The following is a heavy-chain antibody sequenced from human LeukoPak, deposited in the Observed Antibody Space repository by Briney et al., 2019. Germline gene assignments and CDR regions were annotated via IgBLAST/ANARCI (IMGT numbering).Heavy chain of an antibody. V-gene: IGHV3-72*01. Sequence: GGSLRLSCAASGFTFSDHYMDWVRQAPGKGLEWVARTRNKANSYNTEYAASGKGRFTISRDDSKNSLYLRMNSLKTEDTAVYYCALTYYYDSSKNYWGQGTLVTVSS. D-gene: IGHD3-22*01. CDR2: TRNKANSYNT. CDR3: ALTYYYDSSKNY. CDR1: GFTFSDHY. J-gene: IGHJ4*02.